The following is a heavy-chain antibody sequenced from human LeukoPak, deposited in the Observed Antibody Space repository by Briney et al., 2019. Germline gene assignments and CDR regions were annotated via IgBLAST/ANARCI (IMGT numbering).Heavy chain of an antibody. Sequence: GGSLRLSCAASGFTVSSNYMSWVRQAPGKGLEWVSIIYSGGSTFYADSVKGRFTISRDNSKNTLYLQMNSLRAEDTAVYYCARDRSVSDILTGYYTYWGQGTLVTVSS. CDR3: ARDRSVSDILTGYYTY. CDR1: GFTVSSNY. CDR2: IYSGGST. D-gene: IGHD3-9*01. V-gene: IGHV3-53*01. J-gene: IGHJ4*02.